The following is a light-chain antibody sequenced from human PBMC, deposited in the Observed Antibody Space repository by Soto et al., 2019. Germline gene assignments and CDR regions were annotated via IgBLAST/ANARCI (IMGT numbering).Light chain of an antibody. Sequence: QSVLTQPASVSGSPGQSITISCTGTSSDVGGYNYVSWYQQHPGKAPKLMIYDVGNRPSGVSNRFSGSKSGNTASLTISGLQAEDEADYYCSSYTTSSTLVFGGGTKVTVL. V-gene: IGLV2-14*03. CDR2: DVG. CDR1: SSDVGGYNY. CDR3: SSYTTSSTLV. J-gene: IGLJ3*02.